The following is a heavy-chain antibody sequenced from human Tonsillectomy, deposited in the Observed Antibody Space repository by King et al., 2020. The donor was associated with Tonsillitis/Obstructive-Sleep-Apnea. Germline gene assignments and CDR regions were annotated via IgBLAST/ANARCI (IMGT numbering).Heavy chain of an antibody. CDR1: GYTFISYG. V-gene: IGHV1-18*01. CDR3: AREAAPTSLSHRHFDY. CDR2: ISAYSDKT. D-gene: IGHD6-25*01. J-gene: IGHJ4*02. Sequence: VQLVESGAEVKKPGASVKVSCKASGYTFISYGISWVRQAPGQGLEWMGWISAYSDKTNYAQKVQGRVTMTTDTSTSTAYMELTSLRSDDTAVYYCAREAAPTSLSHRHFDYWGQGTLVTVSS.